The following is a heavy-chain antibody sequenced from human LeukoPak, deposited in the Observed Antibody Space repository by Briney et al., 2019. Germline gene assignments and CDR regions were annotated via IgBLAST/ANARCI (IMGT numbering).Heavy chain of an antibody. CDR1: GFTLSNSA. D-gene: IGHD6-6*01. V-gene: IGHV3-23*01. J-gene: IGHJ3*02. Sequence: GGSLRLSCAASGFTLSNSAMSWVRQAPGKGLEWVSGFSGPGKTYYADSVKGRFTISRDTSKSTLYLQINSLRAEDTAVYYCAKAWWSTSSGGDSFGIWGQGTMVTVSS. CDR3: AKAWWSTSSGGDSFGI. CDR2: FSGPGKT.